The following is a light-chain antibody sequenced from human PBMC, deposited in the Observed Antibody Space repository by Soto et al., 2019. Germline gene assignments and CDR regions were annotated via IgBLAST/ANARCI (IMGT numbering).Light chain of an antibody. Sequence: EIVLTQSPGTLSLSPGERATLSCRASQSVSSSYFAWYQHKPGQAPMLLIYGASNRATGIPDRFSGSGSGTDFTLTISRLEPEDFAVYYCQQYGTSPPYTFGQGTKVEIK. V-gene: IGKV3-20*01. CDR3: QQYGTSPPYT. CDR2: GAS. J-gene: IGKJ2*01. CDR1: QSVSSSY.